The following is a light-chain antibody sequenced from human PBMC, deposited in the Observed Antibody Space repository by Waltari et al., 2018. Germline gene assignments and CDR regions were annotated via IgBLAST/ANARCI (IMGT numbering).Light chain of an antibody. Sequence: QSGLTQSPSASGTPGQSVTISCSGCASNIGSYNVYWYQQLPGTAPKLLIYRDDRRPSGVPARFSGSKAVTSASLTISGLRSEDAADYYWAAWDDILTAWVFGGGTKLTVL. CDR2: RDD. CDR3: AAWDDILTAWV. J-gene: IGLJ3*02. CDR1: ASNIGSYN. V-gene: IGLV1-47*01.